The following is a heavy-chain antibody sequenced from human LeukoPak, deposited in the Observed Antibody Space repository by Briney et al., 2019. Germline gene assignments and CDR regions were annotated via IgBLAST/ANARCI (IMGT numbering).Heavy chain of an antibody. CDR2: ISSSSSTI. CDR3: AKGPYSGSLTYYFDY. V-gene: IGHV3-48*01. Sequence: GGSLRLSCAASGFTFSSYSMNWVRQAPGKGLEWVSYISSSSSTIYYADSVKGRFTISRDNAKNSLYLQMNSLRAEDMALYYCAKGPYSGSLTYYFDYWGQGTLVTVSS. CDR1: GFTFSSYS. J-gene: IGHJ4*02. D-gene: IGHD1-26*01.